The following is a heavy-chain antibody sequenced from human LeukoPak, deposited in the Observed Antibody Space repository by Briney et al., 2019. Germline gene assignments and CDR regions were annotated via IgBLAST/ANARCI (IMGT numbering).Heavy chain of an antibody. V-gene: IGHV3-30*18. D-gene: IGHD3-3*01. CDR3: AKDGVAILRRDHAYTDY. J-gene: IGHJ4*02. Sequence: GGPLRLSCAASVFTYSRHDMHGVREAPGKGLEGGADISYEGSKKYCGDSVKGRFHISRHNSKNTLYLQMNSLRAEDTAVYYCAKDGVAILRRDHAYTDYWGQGTLVTVSS. CDR1: VFTYSRHD. CDR2: ISYEGSKK.